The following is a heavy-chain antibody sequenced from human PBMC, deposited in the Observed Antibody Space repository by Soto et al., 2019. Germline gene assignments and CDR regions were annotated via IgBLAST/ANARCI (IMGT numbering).Heavy chain of an antibody. CDR2: IYYSGST. D-gene: IGHD3-3*01. CDR1: GGSISSYY. J-gene: IGHJ6*02. Sequence: SETLSLTCTVSGGSISSYYWSWIRQPPGKGLEWIGYIYYSGSTYYNPSLKSRVTISVDTSKNQFSLKLSSVTAADTAVYYCARPYDFWSLYGMDVWGQGTTVTVSS. CDR3: ARPYDFWSLYGMDV. V-gene: IGHV4-59*04.